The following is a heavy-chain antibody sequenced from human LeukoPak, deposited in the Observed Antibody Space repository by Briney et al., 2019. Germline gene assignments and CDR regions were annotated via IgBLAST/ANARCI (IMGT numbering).Heavy chain of an antibody. Sequence: GGSLRLSCAASRFTFSNYWMAWVRQAPGKELEWVANIKDDGSETYYVASVKGRFTISRDNAKDSLYLQMNSLRAEDTAVYYCAREPRGYSYGLWGRGTLVTVSS. V-gene: IGHV3-7*01. CDR3: AREPRGYSYGL. CDR1: RFTFSNYW. J-gene: IGHJ4*02. D-gene: IGHD5-18*01. CDR2: IKDDGSET.